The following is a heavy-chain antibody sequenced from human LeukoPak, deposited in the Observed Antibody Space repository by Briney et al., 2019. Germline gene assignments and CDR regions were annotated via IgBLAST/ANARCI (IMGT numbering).Heavy chain of an antibody. CDR1: GFTFSSYG. V-gene: IGHV3-30*02. J-gene: IGHJ4*02. CDR3: ARVRYYYDSSGYPDY. CDR2: IRYDGSNK. D-gene: IGHD3-22*01. Sequence: PGGSLRLSCAASGFTFSSYGMHWVRQAPGKGLEWVAFIRYDGSNKYYADSVKGRFTISRDNSKNTLYLQMNSLRAEDTAVYYCARVRYYYDSSGYPDYWGQGTLVTVSS.